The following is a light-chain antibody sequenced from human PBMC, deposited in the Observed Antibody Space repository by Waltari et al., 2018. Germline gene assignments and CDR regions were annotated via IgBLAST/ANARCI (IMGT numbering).Light chain of an antibody. Sequence: QSALTQPASVSGSPGQSITISCTGTSSDVGSYNLVSWYQQYPGKAPKLLIYEVNKRPSGVSHRFSGSKSGNTASLTISGLQAEDEAEYYCCSYAGGSTPWVFGGGTKLTVL. J-gene: IGLJ3*02. CDR2: EVN. CDR1: SSDVGSYNL. CDR3: CSYAGGSTPWV. V-gene: IGLV2-23*02.